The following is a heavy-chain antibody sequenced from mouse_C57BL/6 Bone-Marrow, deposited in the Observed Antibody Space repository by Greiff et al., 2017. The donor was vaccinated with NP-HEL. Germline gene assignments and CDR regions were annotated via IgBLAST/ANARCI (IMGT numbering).Heavy chain of an antibody. CDR2: ISNGGGST. J-gene: IGHJ4*01. V-gene: IGHV5-12*01. CDR1: GFTFSDYY. CDR3: ARLGYYYAMDY. Sequence: DVQLVESGGGLVQPGGSLKLSCAASGFTFSDYYMYWVRQTPEKRLEWVAYISNGGGSTYYPDTVKGRFTISRDNAKNTLYLQRSRLKSEDTAMYYCARLGYYYAMDYWGQGTSVTVSS.